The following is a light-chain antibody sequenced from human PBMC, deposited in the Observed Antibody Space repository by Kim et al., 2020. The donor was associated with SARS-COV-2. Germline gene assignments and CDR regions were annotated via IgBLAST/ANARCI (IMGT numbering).Light chain of an antibody. J-gene: IGLJ3*02. CDR1: SGNIASNY. CDR3: QSYDSSNVWV. CDR2: EDN. V-gene: IGLV6-57*03. Sequence: NFMLTQPHSVSESPGKTVTISCTRSSGNIASNYVQWYQQRPGSAPTTVIYEDNQRPSGVPDRFSGSIDSSSNSASLTISGLKTEDEADYYCQSYDSSNVWVFGGGTQLTVL.